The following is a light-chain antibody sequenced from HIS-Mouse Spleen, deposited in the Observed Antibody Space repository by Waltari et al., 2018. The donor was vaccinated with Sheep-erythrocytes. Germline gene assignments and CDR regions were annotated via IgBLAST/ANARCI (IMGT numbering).Light chain of an antibody. J-gene: IGKJ1*01. V-gene: IGKV2-28*01. CDR1: QSLLQSNGYNY. Sequence: DIVMTQSPLSLPVTPGEPASISCRSSQSLLQSNGYNYLDWYLQTPGQSPHLLVYLGSNRASGVPDRFSGSGSGTDFTLRISRVEAEDVGVYYCMQALQTPWTFGQGTKVEFK. CDR3: MQALQTPWT. CDR2: LGS.